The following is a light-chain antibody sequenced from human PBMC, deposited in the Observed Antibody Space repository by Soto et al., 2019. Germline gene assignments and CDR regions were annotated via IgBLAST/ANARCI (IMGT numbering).Light chain of an antibody. CDR3: QQYDNLPYT. J-gene: IGKJ2*01. CDR2: DAS. Sequence: DIQMTQSPSSLSASVGDRVTITCQASQDISNYLNWYQQKPGKAPKLLICDASNLETGVPSRFSGSGSGTDFTFTISSLQPEDIATYYCQQYDNLPYTFGPGTKLEIK. CDR1: QDISNY. V-gene: IGKV1-33*01.